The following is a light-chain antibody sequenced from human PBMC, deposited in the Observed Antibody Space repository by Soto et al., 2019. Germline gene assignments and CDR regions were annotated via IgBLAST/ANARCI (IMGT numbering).Light chain of an antibody. CDR3: QQYGSSSGT. Sequence: EIVLTQSPGTLSLSPGERATLSCRASQSVSSHYLAWYQQKPGQAPRLLIYGASSRAIGIPDRFSGSGSGTDFTLTVNRLEPEDFAVYYCQQYGSSSGTFGQGTKVEIK. CDR2: GAS. J-gene: IGKJ1*01. CDR1: QSVSSHY. V-gene: IGKV3-20*01.